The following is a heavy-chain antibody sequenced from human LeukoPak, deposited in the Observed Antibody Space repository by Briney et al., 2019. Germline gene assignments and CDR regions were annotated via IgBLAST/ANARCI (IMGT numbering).Heavy chain of an antibody. CDR1: GYTFTGYY. V-gene: IGHV1-2*04. J-gene: IGHJ6*04. D-gene: IGHD2-2*01. CDR2: INPNSGGT. CDR3: ARAPSDIVVVPAAPPRYYYYGMDV. Sequence: ASVKVSCKASGYTFTGYYMHWVRQAPGQGLEWMGWINPNSGGTNYAQKFQGWVTMTRDTSISTAYMELSRLRSDDTAVYYCARAPSDIVVVPAAPPRYYYYGMDVWGKGATVTVSS.